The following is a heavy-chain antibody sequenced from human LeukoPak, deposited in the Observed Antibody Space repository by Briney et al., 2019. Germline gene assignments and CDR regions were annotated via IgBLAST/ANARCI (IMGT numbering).Heavy chain of an antibody. V-gene: IGHV3-23*01. CDR1: GFTFSSYA. CDR2: ISGSGRNT. Sequence: GGSLILSCAASGFTFSSYAMSWVRQAPGNGLEWVSTISGSGRNTYYADSVKGRFTISRDNTKDTLYLQMNSLRAEDSAVFYCAKDPSAPGTAEYFQHWGQGTLVTVSS. D-gene: IGHD6-13*01. CDR3: AKDPSAPGTAEYFQH. J-gene: IGHJ1*01.